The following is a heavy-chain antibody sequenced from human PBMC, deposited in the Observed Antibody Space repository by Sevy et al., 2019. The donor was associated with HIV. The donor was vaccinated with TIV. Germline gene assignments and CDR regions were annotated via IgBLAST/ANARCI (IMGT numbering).Heavy chain of an antibody. D-gene: IGHD2-15*01. J-gene: IGHJ6*02. V-gene: IGHV3-7*01. Sequence: GGSLRLSCAASGFTFSSYWMSWVRQAPGKELEWVANIKQGGTEKYYVDSVKGRFTISRDNAKNSLYLQMNSLRAEDTAVYYCARGYCSGGSCYYYYYGMDVWGQGTTVTVSS. CDR3: ARGYCSGGSCYYYYYGMDV. CDR2: IKQGGTEK. CDR1: GFTFSSYW.